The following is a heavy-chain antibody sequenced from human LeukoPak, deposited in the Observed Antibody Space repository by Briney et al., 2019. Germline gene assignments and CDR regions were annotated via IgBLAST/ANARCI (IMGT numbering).Heavy chain of an antibody. J-gene: IGHJ4*02. D-gene: IGHD6-19*01. Sequence: GGSLRLSCAASGFTFITYSMTWVRQAPGRGLEWVSAITGSGAFTDYADSVKGRLTISRDNPKNTLYLQMNSLRAEDTAVYYCAKRSAESSGYFDYWGQGTLVTVSS. V-gene: IGHV3-23*01. CDR3: AKRSAESSGYFDY. CDR2: ITGSGAFT. CDR1: GFTFITYS.